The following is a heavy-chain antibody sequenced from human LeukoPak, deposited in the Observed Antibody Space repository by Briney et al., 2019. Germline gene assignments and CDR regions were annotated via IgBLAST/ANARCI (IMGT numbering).Heavy chain of an antibody. CDR2: IYYSGST. CDR1: GGSISSSSYY. CDR3: ARHNDYYVVGGMDV. V-gene: IGHV4-39*01. Sequence: SETLSLTCTVSGGSISSSSYYWGWIRQPPGKGLEWIGSIYYSGSTYYNPSLKSRVTISVDTSKNQFSLKLSSVTAADTAVYYCARHNDYYVVGGMDVWAKGPRSPSP. D-gene: IGHD3-10*02. J-gene: IGHJ6*02.